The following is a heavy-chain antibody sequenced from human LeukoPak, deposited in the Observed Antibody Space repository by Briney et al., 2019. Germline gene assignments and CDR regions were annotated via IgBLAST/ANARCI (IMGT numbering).Heavy chain of an antibody. D-gene: IGHD1-26*01. CDR2: ISSSSSYI. V-gene: IGHV3-21*01. J-gene: IGHJ4*02. CDR3: ARVSDGAFDY. Sequence: PGGSLRLSCAASGFTFSSYSMNWVRQAPGKGLEWVSSISSSSSYIYYADSVKGRFTITRDNAKNSLYLQMNSLRAEDTAVYYCARVSDGAFDYWGQGTLVTVSS. CDR1: GFTFSSYS.